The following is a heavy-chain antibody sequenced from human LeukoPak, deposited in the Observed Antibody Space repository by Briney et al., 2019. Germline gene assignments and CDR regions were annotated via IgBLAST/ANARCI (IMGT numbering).Heavy chain of an antibody. D-gene: IGHD1-7*01. CDR2: IYYSGST. CDR3: ARDNWNYGSSMDV. J-gene: IGHJ6*02. CDR1: GGSVSSGSYY. V-gene: IGHV4-61*01. Sequence: PSETLSLTCTVSGGSVSSGSYYWSWIRQPPGKRLEWIGYIYYSGSTNYNPSLKSRVTISVDTSKNQFSLKLSSVTAADTAVHHCARDNWNYGSSMDVWGQGTTVTVSS.